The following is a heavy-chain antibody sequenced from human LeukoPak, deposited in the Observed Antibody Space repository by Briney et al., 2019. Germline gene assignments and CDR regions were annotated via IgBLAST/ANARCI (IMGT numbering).Heavy chain of an antibody. J-gene: IGHJ4*02. D-gene: IGHD3-3*01. CDR1: GYTFTSYG. CDR3: ARDVPDFWSGYPFDY. CDR2: INTNTGNP. V-gene: IGHV7-4-1*02. Sequence: ASVKVSCKASGYTFTSYGISWVRQAPGQGLEWMGWINTNTGNPTYAQGFTGRFVFSLDTSVSTAYLQISSLKAEDTAVYYCARDVPDFWSGYPFDYWGQGTLVTVSS.